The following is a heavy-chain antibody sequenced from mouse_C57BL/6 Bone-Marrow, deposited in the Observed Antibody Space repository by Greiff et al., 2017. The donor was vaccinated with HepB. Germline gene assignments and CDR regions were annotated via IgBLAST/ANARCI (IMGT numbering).Heavy chain of an antibody. CDR3: ARRRITLYYFDY. V-gene: IGHV1-81*01. Sequence: QVQLQQSGAELARPWASVKLSCKASGYTFTSYGISWVKQRTGQGLEWIGEIYPRSGNTYYNEKFKGKATLTADKSSSTAYMELRSLTSEDSAVYFCARRRITLYYFDYWGQGTTLTVSS. CDR2: IYPRSGNT. J-gene: IGHJ2*01. D-gene: IGHD1-1*01. CDR1: GYTFTSYG.